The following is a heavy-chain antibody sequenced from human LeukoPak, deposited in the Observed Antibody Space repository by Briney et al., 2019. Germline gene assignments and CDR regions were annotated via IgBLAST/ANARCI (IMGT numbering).Heavy chain of an antibody. CDR1: GFTFTTSA. D-gene: IGHD6-13*01. J-gene: IGHJ5*02. CDR2: ISDSGIST. CDR3: AKLMSAAAGPSWFDP. Sequence: GGSLRLSCAASGFTFTTSAMTWVRQAPGKGLEWVSYISDSGISTYYADSVKGRFTISRDYSKNTLYLQMNSLRAEDTAVYYCAKLMSAAAGPSWFDPWGQGTLVTVSS. V-gene: IGHV3-23*01.